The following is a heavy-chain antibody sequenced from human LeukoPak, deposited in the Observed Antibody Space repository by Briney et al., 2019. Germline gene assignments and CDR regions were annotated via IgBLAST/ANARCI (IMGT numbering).Heavy chain of an antibody. D-gene: IGHD3-10*01. Sequence: GGSLRLSCAASGFTFSSYSMNWVRQAPGKGLEWVSYISSSSSTIYYADSVKGRFTISRDNAKNSLYLQMNSLRAEDTAVYYCARSTMVRGVYNWFDPWGQGTLVTVSS. CDR3: ARSTMVRGVYNWFDP. CDR2: ISSSSSTI. J-gene: IGHJ5*02. V-gene: IGHV3-48*01. CDR1: GFTFSSYS.